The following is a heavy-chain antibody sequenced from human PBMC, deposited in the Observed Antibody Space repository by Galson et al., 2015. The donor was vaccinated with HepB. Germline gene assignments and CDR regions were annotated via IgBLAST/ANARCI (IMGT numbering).Heavy chain of an antibody. CDR3: ARRVRFGEYLFDF. J-gene: IGHJ4*02. D-gene: IGHD3-10*01. CDR1: GYNFNNYD. CDR2: MNPISGNT. Sequence: SVTVSCKASGYNFNNYDINWLRQATGQGPEWMGWMNPISGNTAYAQKFQGRVTMTRDTSINTAYMELSSLTSEDTAVYYCARRVRFGEYLFDFWGQGTLVAVSS. V-gene: IGHV1-8*01.